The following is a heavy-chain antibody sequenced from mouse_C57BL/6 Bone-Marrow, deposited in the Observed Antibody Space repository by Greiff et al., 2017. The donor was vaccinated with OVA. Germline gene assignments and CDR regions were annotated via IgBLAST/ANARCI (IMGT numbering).Heavy chain of an antibody. CDR3: ARRTTVVALDFDV. V-gene: IGHV1-59*01. J-gene: IGHJ1*03. D-gene: IGHD1-1*01. CDR1: GYTFTSYW. CDR2: IDPSDSYT. Sequence: QVQLQQPGAELVRPGTSVKLSCKASGYTFTSYWMHWVKQRPGQGLEWIGVIDPSDSYTNYNQKFKGKATLTVDTSSSTAYMQLSSLTSEDSAVYYCARRTTVVALDFDVGGTGTTVTVSA.